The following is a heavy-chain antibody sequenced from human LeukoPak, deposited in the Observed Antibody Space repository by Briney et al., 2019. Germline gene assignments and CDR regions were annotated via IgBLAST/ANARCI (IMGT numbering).Heavy chain of an antibody. CDR3: ARHKSSGSYPLDY. J-gene: IGHJ4*02. Sequence: NPSETLSLTCTVSGGSISSSSYFWSWIRQPPGKGLEWIGHIYFSGSTNYNPSLESRVTMSVDTSKNQFSLTLSSVTAADTAVYYCARHKSSGSYPLDYWGQGILVTVSS. V-gene: IGHV4-61*05. D-gene: IGHD3-22*01. CDR2: IYFSGST. CDR1: GGSISSSSYF.